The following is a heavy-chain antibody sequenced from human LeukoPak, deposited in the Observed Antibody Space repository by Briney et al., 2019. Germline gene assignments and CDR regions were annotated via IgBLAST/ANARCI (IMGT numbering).Heavy chain of an antibody. D-gene: IGHD3-10*01. Sequence: GGSLRLSCAASGFTFSSYWMSWVRQAPGKGLEWVAVTSSDLNAKLYADSVKGRFTISRDNSRSTLYLQMNSLRPEDTAVYYCAREGYYGSGSPPSLYFDYWGQGTLVTVSS. CDR2: TSSDLNAK. J-gene: IGHJ4*02. CDR1: GFTFSSYW. CDR3: AREGYYGSGSPPSLYFDY. V-gene: IGHV3-30*03.